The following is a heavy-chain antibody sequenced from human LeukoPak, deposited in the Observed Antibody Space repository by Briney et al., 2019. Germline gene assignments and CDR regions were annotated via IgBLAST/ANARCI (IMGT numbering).Heavy chain of an antibody. Sequence: GGSLRLSCAASGFTFSSYAMSWVRQAPGKGLEWVSVIGGSGGSTYYADSVKGRFTISRDNSKNTLYLQMSSLRAEDTAVYYFGKKKRELRGFYYWGQGNLVTGSS. D-gene: IGHD1-7*01. CDR2: IGGSGGST. V-gene: IGHV3-23*01. J-gene: IGHJ4*02. CDR3: GKKKRELRGFYY. CDR1: GFTFSSYA.